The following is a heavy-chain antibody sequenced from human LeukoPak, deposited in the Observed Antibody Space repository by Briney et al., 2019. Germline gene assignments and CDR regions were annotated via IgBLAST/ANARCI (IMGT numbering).Heavy chain of an antibody. CDR3: ARVRPLITMVRGVISH. CDR2: IYYSGST. V-gene: IGHV4-39*07. J-gene: IGHJ4*02. D-gene: IGHD3-10*01. CDR1: GGSISSSSYY. Sequence: PSETLSLTCTVSGGSISSSSYYWGWIRQPPGKGLEWIGSIYYSGSTNYNPSLKSRVTISVDTSKNQFSLKLSSVTAADTAVYYCARVRPLITMVRGVISHWGQGTLVTVSS.